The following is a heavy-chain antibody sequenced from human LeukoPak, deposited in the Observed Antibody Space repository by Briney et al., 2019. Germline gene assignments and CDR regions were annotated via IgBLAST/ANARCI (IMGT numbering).Heavy chain of an antibody. J-gene: IGHJ4*02. CDR2: IKQDGSEK. CDR3: ATGPKPNYFDY. CDR1: GFTFSSYW. V-gene: IGHV3-7*03. D-gene: IGHD1-14*01. Sequence: GGSLRLSCAASGFTFSSYWMSWVRQAPGKGLEWVANIKQDGSEKYYVDSVKGRFTISRDNSKNTVYLQMNSLKAEDTAVYYCATGPKPNYFDYWGQGTLVTVSS.